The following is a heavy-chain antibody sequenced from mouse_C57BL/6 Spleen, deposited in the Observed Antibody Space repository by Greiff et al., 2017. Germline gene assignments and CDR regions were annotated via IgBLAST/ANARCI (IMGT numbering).Heavy chain of an antibody. CDR2: IRSKSNNYAT. J-gene: IGHJ3*01. D-gene: IGHD4-1*01. Sequence: EVQRVESGGGLVQPKGSLKLSCAASGFSFNTYAMNWVRQAPGKGLEWVARIRSKSNNYATYYADSVKDRFTISRDDSESMLYLQMNNLKTEDTAMYYCVRQELGWFAYWGQGTLVTVSA. CDR1: GFSFNTYA. CDR3: VRQELGWFAY. V-gene: IGHV10-1*01.